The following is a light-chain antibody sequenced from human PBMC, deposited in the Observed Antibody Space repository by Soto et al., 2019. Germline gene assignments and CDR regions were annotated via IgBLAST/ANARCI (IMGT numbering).Light chain of an antibody. J-gene: IGKJ4*01. CDR1: RSVTTAS. V-gene: IGKV3-20*01. CDR2: GAS. CDR3: QHYGSLVLT. Sequence: EIVLTQSPGPLFCSPGEKATPPCRPGRSVTTASLAWYQQKLGQAPRLLIYGASSRATGIPDRFSGSGSGTDFTLTISRLEPEDFAVYYCQHYGSLVLTFGGGTKVEIK.